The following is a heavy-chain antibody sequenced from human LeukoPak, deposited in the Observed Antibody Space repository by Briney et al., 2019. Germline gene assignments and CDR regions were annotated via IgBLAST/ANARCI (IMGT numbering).Heavy chain of an antibody. Sequence: ASVKVSCKASGYTFNTYGITWVRQAPGQGLEWMGWISGYNGDTNNAQKFQDRVTMTTDTSTSTAYMELRSLRSNDTAVYYCARDSPRGYSYSPVWGQGTMVTVSS. CDR2: ISGYNGDT. V-gene: IGHV1-18*01. CDR3: ARDSPRGYSYSPV. J-gene: IGHJ3*01. CDR1: GYTFNTYG. D-gene: IGHD5-18*01.